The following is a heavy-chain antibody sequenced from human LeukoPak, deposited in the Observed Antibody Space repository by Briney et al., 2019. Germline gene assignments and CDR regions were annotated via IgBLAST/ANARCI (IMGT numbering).Heavy chain of an antibody. Sequence: SGTLSLTCAVSGASISSSNYWNWVRQPPGKGLEWIGEIYHSGSTNYNPSLKSRVTISVDTSKNQFSLKLSSVTAADTAVYYCAGEYSSSSIDYWGQGTLVTVSS. V-gene: IGHV4-4*02. D-gene: IGHD6-6*01. CDR1: GASISSSNY. CDR2: IYHSGST. J-gene: IGHJ4*02. CDR3: AGEYSSSSIDY.